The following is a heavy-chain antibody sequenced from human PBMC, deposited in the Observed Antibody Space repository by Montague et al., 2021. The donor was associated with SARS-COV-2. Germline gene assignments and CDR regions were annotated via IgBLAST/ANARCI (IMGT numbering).Heavy chain of an antibody. V-gene: IGHV4-28*01. J-gene: IGHJ4*02. D-gene: IGHD5-24*01. CDR3: AKSADHNYFLDS. Sequence: SETLSLTCAVSGYSISSSNWWGWIRQAPGRGLEWIGYIYHTRSTYYNPSLMSRVTMSVDKSNNLFSLELSSVTAVDTAVYYCAKSADHNYFLDSWGQGTPVTVSS. CDR1: GYSISSSNW. CDR2: IYHTRST.